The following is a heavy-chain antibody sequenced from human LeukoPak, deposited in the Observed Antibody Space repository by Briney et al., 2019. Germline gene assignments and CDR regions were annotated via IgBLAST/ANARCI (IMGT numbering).Heavy chain of an antibody. D-gene: IGHD3-22*01. CDR1: GYSISSGYD. J-gene: IGHJ5*02. V-gene: IGHV4-38-2*01. Sequence: SETLSLTCAVSGYSISSGYDWGWIRQPPGKGLEWIGSVYHSGSTYYNPSLKSRVTISVDTSKNQFSLKLSSVTAADTAVYYCARHGNYYDTSQSDPWGQGTLVTVSS. CDR2: VYHSGST. CDR3: ARHGNYYDTSQSDP.